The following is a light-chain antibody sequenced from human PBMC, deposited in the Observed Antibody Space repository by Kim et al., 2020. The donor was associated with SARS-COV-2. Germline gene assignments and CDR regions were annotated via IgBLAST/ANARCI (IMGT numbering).Light chain of an antibody. V-gene: IGLV2-23*02. Sequence: GHSVTTSYTGTSSDVGSDTLVSWYQQHPGKAPKLMIYEVSKRPAGVSNRFSGSKSGNTASLTISGLQAEDEADYYCCSYAGSSTYVFGTGTKVTVL. CDR2: EVS. CDR1: SSDVGSDTL. CDR3: CSYAGSSTYV. J-gene: IGLJ1*01.